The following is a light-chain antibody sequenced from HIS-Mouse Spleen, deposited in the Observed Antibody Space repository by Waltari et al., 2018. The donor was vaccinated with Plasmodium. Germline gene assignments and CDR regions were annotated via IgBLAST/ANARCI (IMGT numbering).Light chain of an antibody. CDR1: ALPKKY. V-gene: IGLV3-10*01. CDR3: YSTDSSGNHRV. CDR2: EDS. J-gene: IGLJ3*02. Sequence: SYELTQPPSVSVSPVQTARITCPGDALPKKYAYWYQQTSGQAPVLVIYEDSKRPSGIPERFSGSSSGTMATLTISGAQVEDEADYYCYSTDSSGNHRVFGGGTKLTVL.